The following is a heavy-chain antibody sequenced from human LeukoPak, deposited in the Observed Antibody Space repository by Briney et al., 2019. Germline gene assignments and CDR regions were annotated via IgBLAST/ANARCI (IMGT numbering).Heavy chain of an antibody. CDR2: IYSGGST. Sequence: PGGSPRLSCAASGFTVSSNYMSWVRQAPGKGLEWVSVIYSGGSTYYADSVKGRFTISRDNSKNTLYLQMNSLRAEDTAVYYCARSLAARGWFDPWGQGTLVTVSS. J-gene: IGHJ5*02. D-gene: IGHD6-6*01. CDR1: GFTVSSNY. V-gene: IGHV3-53*01. CDR3: ARSLAARGWFDP.